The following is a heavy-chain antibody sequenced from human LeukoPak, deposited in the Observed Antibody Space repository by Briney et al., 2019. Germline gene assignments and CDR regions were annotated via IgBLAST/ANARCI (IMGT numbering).Heavy chain of an antibody. V-gene: IGHV2-5*01. CDR1: GFSLSTTGVG. J-gene: IGHJ5*02. Sequence: SGPTLEKPTQTLTLTCTFSGFSLSTTGVGVGWIRQPPGKALEWLAVIYWNDDKQYCPSLKSRLTIIKDTSKNQVVLTLTNMDPVDTATYYCARRLIRSYGSGSYNCFDPWGQGTLVTVSS. D-gene: IGHD3-10*01. CDR3: ARRLIRSYGSGSYNCFDP. CDR2: IYWNDDK.